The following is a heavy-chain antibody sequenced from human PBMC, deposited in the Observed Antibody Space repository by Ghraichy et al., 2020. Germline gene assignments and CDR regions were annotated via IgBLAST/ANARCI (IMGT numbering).Heavy chain of an antibody. J-gene: IGHJ4*02. CDR2: ISDSGAST. CDR1: GFIFSDYA. V-gene: IGHV3-23*01. Sequence: LSLTCAASGFIFSDYAMNWVRQAPGKEPEWVSLISDSGASTYYADSVKGRFSISRDDSKNIVYLQMNSLRAEDTAIYYCAKALQPWLHSYYFDYWGQGILVTVSS. D-gene: IGHD6-19*01. CDR3: AKALQPWLHSYYFDY.